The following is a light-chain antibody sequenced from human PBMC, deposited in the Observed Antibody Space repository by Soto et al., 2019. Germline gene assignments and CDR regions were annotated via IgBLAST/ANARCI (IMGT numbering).Light chain of an antibody. CDR3: CSYTSISTSAV. V-gene: IGLV2-14*01. Sequence: QSALTQPASLSGSPGQSITISCTGTSSDIGAYDYVSWFQQHPGKAPKLMISEVSDRPSGVSNRFSGSKSGNTASLTISGLQTEDEADYYCCSYTSISTSAVFGGGTKLTVL. J-gene: IGLJ2*01. CDR1: SSDIGAYDY. CDR2: EVS.